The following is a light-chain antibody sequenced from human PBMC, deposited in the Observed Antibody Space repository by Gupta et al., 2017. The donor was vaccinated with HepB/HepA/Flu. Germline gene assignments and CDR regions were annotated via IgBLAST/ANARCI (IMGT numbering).Light chain of an antibody. CDR3: PQKNCSPFT. CDR1: QGIRDD. Sequence: DIQMTQSPSSLSACVGDRVTITCRASQGIRDDLGWYQQKPGKAPTRLIYAASKGQSGVPSRFSGSGSGTEFTLTISSQQPEDFANYYCPQKNCSPFTFGRGTKVEIK. V-gene: IGKV1-17*01. J-gene: IGKJ4*01. CDR2: AAS.